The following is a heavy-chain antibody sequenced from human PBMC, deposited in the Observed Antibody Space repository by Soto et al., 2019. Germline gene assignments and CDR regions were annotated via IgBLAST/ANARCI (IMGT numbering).Heavy chain of an antibody. CDR3: AARVGPTETGPRGLWGMDA. CDR1: GGTFSGYA. J-gene: IGHJ6*02. Sequence: GSSVKVSCKASGGTFSGYAISWVRQAPGQGLEWMGGIIPIFGTANYAQKFQGRVTITADESTSTAYMELSSLRSEDTAVYYCAARVGPTETGPRGLWGMDAWGQGTTVTVSS. V-gene: IGHV1-69*13. D-gene: IGHD1-26*01. CDR2: IIPIFGTA.